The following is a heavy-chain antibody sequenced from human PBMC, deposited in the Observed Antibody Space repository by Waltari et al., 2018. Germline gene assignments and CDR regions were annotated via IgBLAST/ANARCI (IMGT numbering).Heavy chain of an antibody. J-gene: IGHJ5*02. Sequence: EVQLVQSGGGLVQPGGSLRLSCVGSGFSFGSYWMHWVRQTPGMGLVWFLRIDNDGADIKYADFVECRFTVSRDNAKNTLSLQMNSLRTEDTAVYYCTRDTPHAWFNPWGQGTLVTVSS. V-gene: IGHV3-74*01. CDR3: TRDTPHAWFNP. CDR2: IDNDGADI. CDR1: GFSFGSYW.